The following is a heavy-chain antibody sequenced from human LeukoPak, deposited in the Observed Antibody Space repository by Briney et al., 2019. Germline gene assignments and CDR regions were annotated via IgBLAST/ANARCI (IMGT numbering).Heavy chain of an antibody. D-gene: IGHD3-10*01. V-gene: IGHV3-53*04. CDR3: ATSAGEDFDH. CDR2: IYSGGST. Sequence: GGSLRLSCAASEFTVSSNYMSWVRQAPGKGLEWVSVIYSGGSTFYADSVKGQFTISRHSSKSTMYLQMNSLRAEDTAMYYCATSAGEDFDHWGQGTLVTVSS. CDR1: EFTVSSNY. J-gene: IGHJ4*02.